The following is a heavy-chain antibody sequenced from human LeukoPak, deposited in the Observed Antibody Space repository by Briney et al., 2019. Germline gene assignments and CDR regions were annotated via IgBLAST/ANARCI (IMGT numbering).Heavy chain of an antibody. CDR1: GYTFTSYG. D-gene: IGHD3-3*01. J-gene: IGHJ4*02. CDR3: ARDLVYYDFWSGYYYFDY. Sequence: GASVKVSCKASGYTFTSYGISWVRQAPGQGLEWMGWISAYNGNTNYAQKLQGRVTMTTDTSTSTAYMELRSLRSDDTAVYYCARDLVYYDFWSGYYYFDYWGQGTLVTVSS. CDR2: ISAYNGNT. V-gene: IGHV1-18*01.